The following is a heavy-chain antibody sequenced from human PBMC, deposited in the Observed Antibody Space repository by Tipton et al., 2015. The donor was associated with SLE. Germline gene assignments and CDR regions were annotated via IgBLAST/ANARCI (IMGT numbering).Heavy chain of an antibody. D-gene: IGHD2-15*01. CDR2: ISSSSSYI. J-gene: IGHJ6*02. Sequence: SLRLSCAASGFTFSSYSMNWVRQAPGKGLEWVSSISSSSSYIYYADSVKGRFTISRHNSKNTLYLQMNSLRAEDTAVYYCARDPLRDYGMDVWGQGTTVTVSS. CDR1: GFTFSSYS. CDR3: ARDPLRDYGMDV. V-gene: IGHV3-21*04.